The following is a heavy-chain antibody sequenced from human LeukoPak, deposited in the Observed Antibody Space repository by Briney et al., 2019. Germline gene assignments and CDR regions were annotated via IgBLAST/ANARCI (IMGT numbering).Heavy chain of an antibody. D-gene: IGHD5-18*01. CDR2: IKYSGTI. J-gene: IGHJ4*02. Sequence: KPSETLSLTCNVSGGSINSNNHYWGWIRQPPGKGLEWLGSIKYSGTIFYSPSLNSRVTISVDTSGNRFSLKLTSATAADTAVYYCAKHPRYSSGWWYFDFWGQGTLVTVSS. CDR3: AKHPRYSSGWWYFDF. V-gene: IGHV4-39*01. CDR1: GGSINSNNHY.